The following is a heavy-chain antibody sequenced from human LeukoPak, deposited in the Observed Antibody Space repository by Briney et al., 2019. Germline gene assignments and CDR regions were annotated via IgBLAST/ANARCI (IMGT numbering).Heavy chain of an antibody. Sequence: GASVKVSCKASGYTFTGYYMHWVRQAPGQGLEWMGWISAYNGNTNYAQKLQGRVTMTTDTSTSTAYMELRSLRSDDTAVYYCARTGGRRDGYNYDYWGQGTLVTVSS. CDR3: ARTGGRRDGYNYDY. CDR1: GYTFTGYY. V-gene: IGHV1-18*04. CDR2: ISAYNGNT. D-gene: IGHD5-24*01. J-gene: IGHJ4*02.